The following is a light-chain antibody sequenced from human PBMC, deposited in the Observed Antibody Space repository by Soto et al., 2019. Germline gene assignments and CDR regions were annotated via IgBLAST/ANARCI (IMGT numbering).Light chain of an antibody. CDR3: AAWDDSLNGPV. CDR2: TND. J-gene: IGLJ3*02. Sequence: QSVLTQPPSASGTPGQRVTISCSGSSSDIGSNVVNWYQQLPGTARKLLIYTNDQRPSGVPDRFSGSRSGTSASLAISGLQSEDEADYFCAAWDDSLNGPVFGGGTTLSVL. V-gene: IGLV1-44*01. CDR1: SSDIGSNV.